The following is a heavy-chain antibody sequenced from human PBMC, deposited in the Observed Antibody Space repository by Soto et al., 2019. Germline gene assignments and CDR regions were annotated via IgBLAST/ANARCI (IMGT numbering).Heavy chain of an antibody. J-gene: IGHJ4*02. V-gene: IGHV4-30-2*01. CDR2: IYYTGST. CDR1: GGTISTGDYS. Sequence: QLQLQESGSRLLKPSQTLSLTCSVSGGTISTGDYSWSWLRQPPGKGLEWIGYIYYTGSTSYNPSLMGRVTLSIDRSKNQFSLNLRSVTAADTAVYYCAREDRSSWSYHFDFWGQGTLAAVSS. D-gene: IGHD6-19*01. CDR3: AREDRSSWSYHFDF.